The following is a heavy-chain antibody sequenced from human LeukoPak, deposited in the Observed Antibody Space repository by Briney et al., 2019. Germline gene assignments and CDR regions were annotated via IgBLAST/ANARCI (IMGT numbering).Heavy chain of an antibody. Sequence: SETLSLTCTVSGGSISSSSYYWGWIRQPPGKGLEWIGSIYYSGSTYYNPSLKSRVTISVETSEDQFSLKLTSVTAADTAVYYCARGAGSSWYQGGFDYWGQGTLVTVSS. J-gene: IGHJ4*02. CDR1: GGSISSSSYY. D-gene: IGHD6-13*01. CDR3: ARGAGSSWYQGGFDY. V-gene: IGHV4-39*07. CDR2: IYYSGST.